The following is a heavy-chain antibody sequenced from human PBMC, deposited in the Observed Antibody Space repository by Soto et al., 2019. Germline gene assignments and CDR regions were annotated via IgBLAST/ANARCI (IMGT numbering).Heavy chain of an antibody. V-gene: IGHV3-23*01. CDR2: IGGSGDTT. D-gene: IGHD5-12*01. J-gene: IGHJ4*02. CDR3: AKRGGVATTRGDGDY. Sequence: EVQLLESGGGLVQPGGSLRLSCAASGFTFSNYALSWVRQAPGKGLEWVSGIGGSGDTTYYADSVKGRFTISRDNSKNTLYLQMNSLRVEDTAVYYCAKRGGVATTRGDGDYWGQGTLVTVSS. CDR1: GFTFSNYA.